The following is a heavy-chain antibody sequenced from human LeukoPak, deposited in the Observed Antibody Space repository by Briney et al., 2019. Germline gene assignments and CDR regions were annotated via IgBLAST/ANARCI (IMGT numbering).Heavy chain of an antibody. D-gene: IGHD3-10*01. V-gene: IGHV3-30-3*01. CDR2: ISYDGSNK. J-gene: IGHJ4*02. CDR1: RFTLSSYA. Sequence: GGSLRLSCAASRFTLSSYAMHWVRQAPGKGLEWVAIISYDGSNKYYADSVKGRFTVSRDNSKNTLYLQMNSLRAEDTAMYYCARGGQYYGSGSAIDYWGQGTLVTVSS. CDR3: ARGGQYYGSGSAIDY.